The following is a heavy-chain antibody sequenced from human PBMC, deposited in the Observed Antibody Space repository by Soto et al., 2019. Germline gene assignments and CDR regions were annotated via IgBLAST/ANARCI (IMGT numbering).Heavy chain of an antibody. V-gene: IGHV3-9*01. CDR1: GFTFDDYA. J-gene: IGHJ5*02. CDR3: AQGRYPTMPRPLDQ. D-gene: IGHD1-1*01. CDR2: ISWDSGTL. Sequence: EVQLVEAGGGLVQPGRSLRLSCAASGFTFDDYAMHWLRQVPGKGLEWISGISWDSGTLGYADSVKGRFIISRDDAKKSLFLQMNSLRGEDTALYYCAQGRYPTMPRPLDQWGQGTLVTVSS.